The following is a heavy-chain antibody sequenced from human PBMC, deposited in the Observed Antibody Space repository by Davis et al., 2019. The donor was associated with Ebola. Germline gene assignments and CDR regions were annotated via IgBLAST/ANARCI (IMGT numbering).Heavy chain of an antibody. CDR1: GFSFSNYW. D-gene: IGHD1/OR15-1a*01. Sequence: GESLKISCAASGFSFSNYWMNWVRQAPGKGQEWVANIKQDGIQKYYVDSVKGRFTISRDNAKNTVYLEMHSLRADDTASYYCARGNNMDVWGQGTTVTVSS. J-gene: IGHJ6*02. CDR3: ARGNNMDV. V-gene: IGHV3-7*03. CDR2: IKQDGIQK.